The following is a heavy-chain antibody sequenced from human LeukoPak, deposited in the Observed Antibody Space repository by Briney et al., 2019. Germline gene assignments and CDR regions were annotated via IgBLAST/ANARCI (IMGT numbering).Heavy chain of an antibody. J-gene: IGHJ3*02. CDR3: ARCSGWLTIFGVVRPDDAFDI. CDR1: GYSISSGYY. D-gene: IGHD3-3*01. Sequence: SETLSLTCAVSGYSISSGYYWGWIRQPPGKGLEWIGSIYHSGSTYYNPSLKGRVTISVDTSKNQFSLKLSSVTAADTAVYYCARCSGWLTIFGVVRPDDAFDIWGQGTMVTVSS. CDR2: IYHSGST. V-gene: IGHV4-38-2*01.